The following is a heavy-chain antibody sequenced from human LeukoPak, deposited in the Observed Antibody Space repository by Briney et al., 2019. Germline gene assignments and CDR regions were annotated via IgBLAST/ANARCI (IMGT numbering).Heavy chain of an antibody. J-gene: IGHJ6*04. CDR2: ISWDGDIT. Sequence: GGSLRLSCAASGFTFDDYTLHWVRPAPGKGLEWVSLISWDGDITYYGDSVKGRFTISRDNAKNSLYLQMNSLRAEDTAVYYCAELGITVIGGIWGKGTTVTISS. V-gene: IGHV3-43*01. D-gene: IGHD3-10*02. CDR1: GFTFDDYT. CDR3: AELGITVIGGI.